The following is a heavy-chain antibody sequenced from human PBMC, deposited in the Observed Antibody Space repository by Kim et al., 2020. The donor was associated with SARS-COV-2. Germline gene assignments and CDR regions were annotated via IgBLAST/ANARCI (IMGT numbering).Heavy chain of an antibody. D-gene: IGHD3-22*01. CDR3: ARGRYYYDSSGYHPPAEYCFDY. CDR2: ISYDGSNK. J-gene: IGHJ4*02. V-gene: IGHV3-30-3*01. CDR1: GFTFSSYA. Sequence: GGSLRLSCAASGFTFSSYAMHWVRQAPGKGLEWVAVISYDGSNKYYADSVRGRFTISRDNSKNTLYLQMNSLRAEDTAVYYCARGRYYYDSSGYHPPAEYCFDYWGKGTLVTVSS.